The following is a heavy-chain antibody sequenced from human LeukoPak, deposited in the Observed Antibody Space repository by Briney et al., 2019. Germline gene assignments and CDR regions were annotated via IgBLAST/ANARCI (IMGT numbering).Heavy chain of an antibody. CDR1: GGSISNYY. Sequence: PSETLSLTCTVSGGSISNYYWSWIRQPPGKGLEWVGYIYYSGTTSYNPSLKSRVTISVDTSKNQFSLKLSSVTAADTAVYYCARRYGSGSSGTFDYWGQGTLVTVSS. V-gene: IGHV4-59*01. J-gene: IGHJ4*02. CDR3: ARRYGSGSSGTFDY. CDR2: IYYSGTT. D-gene: IGHD3-10*01.